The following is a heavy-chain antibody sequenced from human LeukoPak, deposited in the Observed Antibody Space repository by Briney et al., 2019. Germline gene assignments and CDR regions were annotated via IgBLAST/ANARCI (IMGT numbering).Heavy chain of an antibody. D-gene: IGHD5-18*01. CDR2: ISGSGGRT. CDR1: GFTFSSYA. V-gene: IGHV3-23*01. Sequence: PGGSLRLSCAASGFTFSSYAMSWGRQAPGKGLEWVSAISGSGGRTYYADSVKGRLTISRDNSKNTLYLQMKSLRAEDTALYYCTKEDSSYSFGRVWGQGTLVTVSS. J-gene: IGHJ4*02. CDR3: TKEDSSYSFGRV.